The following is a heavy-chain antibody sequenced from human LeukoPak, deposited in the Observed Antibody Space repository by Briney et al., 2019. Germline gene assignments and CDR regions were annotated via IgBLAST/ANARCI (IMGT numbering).Heavy chain of an antibody. CDR3: ARDERDVVVVPGAMPY. J-gene: IGHJ4*02. V-gene: IGHV1-46*01. CDR2: INPSGGST. CDR1: GYSFTNYY. Sequence: ASVKVSCKASGYSFTNYYMHWVRQAPGQGLEWMGIINPSGGSTTNAQKFQGRVTMTRDTSTTTVCMELSSLRSVDTAMYYCARDERDVVVVPGAMPYWGQGTLVTVSS. D-gene: IGHD2-2*01.